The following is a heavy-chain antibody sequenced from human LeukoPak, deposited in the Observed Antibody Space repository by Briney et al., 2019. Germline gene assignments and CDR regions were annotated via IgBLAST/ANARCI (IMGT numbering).Heavy chain of an antibody. D-gene: IGHD3-22*01. CDR3: AXGAYDSSGYYYSGYAFDX. CDR1: GGTFSSYA. CDR2: IIPIFGTA. J-gene: IGHJ3*02. Sequence: SMKVSCKASGGTFSSYAISGVRQAPGQGLEWMGGIIPIFGTANYAQKFQGRVTITADESTTTAYMELSSLRSEDTAVYYCAXGAYDSSGYYYSGYAFDXXGQGXXVTV. V-gene: IGHV1-69*13.